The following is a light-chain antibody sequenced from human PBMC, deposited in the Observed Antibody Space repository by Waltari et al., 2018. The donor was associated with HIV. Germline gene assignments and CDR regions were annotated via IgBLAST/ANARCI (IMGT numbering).Light chain of an antibody. Sequence: EIVMTQSPATLSVSPGERATLSCRASQSVSSNLAWYQQKPGQAPRLLNYGASTRATGIPARFSGSGSGTEFTLTINSLQSEDFAVYYCQQYNAWPRTFGQGTKVEVK. V-gene: IGKV3-15*01. J-gene: IGKJ1*01. CDR3: QQYNAWPRT. CDR1: QSVSSN. CDR2: GAS.